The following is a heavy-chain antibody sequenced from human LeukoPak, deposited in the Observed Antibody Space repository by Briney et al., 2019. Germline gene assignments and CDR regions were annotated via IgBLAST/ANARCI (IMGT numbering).Heavy chain of an antibody. CDR3: AKTSQGHPPYYCSMDV. CDR2: IGGSGTST. Sequence: GASLRLSCAASGFTFSSYAMIWVRQAPGKGLEWVSAIGGSGTSTFYADSVKGRFTISRDNSKNTLYLQMNNLRAEDTAVYYCAKTSQGHPPYYCSMDVWGQGTTVTVSS. J-gene: IGHJ6*02. V-gene: IGHV3-23*01. CDR1: GFTFSSYA.